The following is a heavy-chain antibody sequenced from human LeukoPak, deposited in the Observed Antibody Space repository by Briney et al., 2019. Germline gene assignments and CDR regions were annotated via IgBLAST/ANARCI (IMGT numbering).Heavy chain of an antibody. CDR2: SNPNSGGT. D-gene: IGHD3-22*01. CDR3: ARGRITMIVVVIRDNWFDP. V-gene: IGHV1-2*02. CDR1: GYTFTGYY. J-gene: IGHJ5*02. Sequence: ASVKVSCKASGYTFTGYYMHWVRQAPGQGLEWTGWSNPNSGGTNYAQKLQGRVTMTRDTSISTAYMELSRLRSDDTAVYYCARGRITMIVVVIRDNWFDPWGQGTLVTVSS.